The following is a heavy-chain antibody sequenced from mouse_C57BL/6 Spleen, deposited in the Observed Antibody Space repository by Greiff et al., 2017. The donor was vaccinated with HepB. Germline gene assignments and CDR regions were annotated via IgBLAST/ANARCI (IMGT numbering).Heavy chain of an antibody. J-gene: IGHJ1*03. CDR2: INPEDGDT. V-gene: IGHV1-80*01. CDR3: ERNYDYDSDYWYFDV. CDR1: GYAFSGYW. Sequence: QVQLQQSGPELVKPGASVKISCKASGYAFSGYWMNWVKQRHGKGLEWIGHINPEDGDTNYNEKFKGKATLTADKSSSTAYMPLSSLTSEDSAVYFCERNYDYDSDYWYFDVWGKGTTVTVSS. D-gene: IGHD2-4*01.